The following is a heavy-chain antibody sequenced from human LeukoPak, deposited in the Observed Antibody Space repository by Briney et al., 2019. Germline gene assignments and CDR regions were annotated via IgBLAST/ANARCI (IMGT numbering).Heavy chain of an antibody. V-gene: IGHV4-39*07. CDR3: ARVRGSSSLNYYYYYMDV. Sequence: SETLSLTCTVSGGSISSSSYYWGWIRQPPGKGLEWIGSIYYSGSTYYNPSLKSRVTMSVDTSKNQFSLKLSSVTAADTAVYYCARVRGSSSLNYYYYYMDVWGKGTTVTVSS. CDR1: GGSISSSSYY. J-gene: IGHJ6*03. CDR2: IYYSGST. D-gene: IGHD6-6*01.